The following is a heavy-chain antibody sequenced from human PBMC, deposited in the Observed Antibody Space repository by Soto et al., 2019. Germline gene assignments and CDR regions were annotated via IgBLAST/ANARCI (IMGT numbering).Heavy chain of an antibody. CDR1: GFTFSSYG. J-gene: IGHJ6*02. CDR3: ARDRLGSSGWYFLDYYHYYGMDV. V-gene: IGHV3-33*01. Sequence: GGSLRLSCAASGFTFSSYGMHWVRQAPGKGLEWVAVIWYDGSNKYYADSVKGRFTISRDNSKNTLYLQMNSLRAEDTAVYYCARDRLGSSGWYFLDYYHYYGMDVWGQGTTVTVSS. D-gene: IGHD6-19*01. CDR2: IWYDGSNK.